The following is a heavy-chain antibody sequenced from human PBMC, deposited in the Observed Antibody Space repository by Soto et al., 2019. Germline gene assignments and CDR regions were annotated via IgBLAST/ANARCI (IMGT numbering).Heavy chain of an antibody. CDR1: GYFMTTGNY. J-gene: IGHJ4*02. Sequence: SETLSLTCAVSGYFMTTGNYWRWIRQSTGKGLEWIGSIYYTGRTYYNPSVKSRVPMSVDTSKSQFSLKLTSVTAADPAVYSCARYRAAVASTLDYWGPGTLVTVSS. CDR2: IYYTGRT. CDR3: ARYRAAVASTLDY. D-gene: IGHD6-13*01. V-gene: IGHV4-38-2*01.